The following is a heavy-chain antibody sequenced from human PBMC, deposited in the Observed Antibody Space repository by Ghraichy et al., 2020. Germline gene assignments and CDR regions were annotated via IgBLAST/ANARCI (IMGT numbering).Heavy chain of an antibody. CDR1: GGSISSGDYY. CDR3: ARAPHYGDIYAFDI. Sequence: SETLSLTCTVSGGSISSGDYYWSWIRQPPGKGLEWIGYIYYSGSTYYNPSLKSRVTISVDTSKNQFSLKLSSVTAADTAVYYCARAPHYGDIYAFDIWGQGTMVTVSS. V-gene: IGHV4-30-4*01. CDR2: IYYSGST. J-gene: IGHJ3*02. D-gene: IGHD4-17*01.